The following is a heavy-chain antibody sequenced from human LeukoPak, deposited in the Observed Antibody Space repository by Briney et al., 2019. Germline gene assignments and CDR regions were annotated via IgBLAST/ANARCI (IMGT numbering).Heavy chain of an antibody. CDR2: ISSSGSST. D-gene: IGHD2-2*01. CDR1: GFTFSGAA. V-gene: IGHV3-23*01. J-gene: IGHJ4*02. CDR3: ANDIQLSY. Sequence: GGSLRLSCAVSGFTFSGAAMSWVRQAPGKGLEWVSLISSSGSSTYYADSVKGRFTISRDDSNNTLYLQMNSLRAEDTAVYYCANDIQLSYWGQGALVTVSS.